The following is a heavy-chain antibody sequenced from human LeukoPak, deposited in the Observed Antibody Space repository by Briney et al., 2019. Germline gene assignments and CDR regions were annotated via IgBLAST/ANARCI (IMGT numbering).Heavy chain of an antibody. CDR2: INPNSGGT. V-gene: IGHV1-2*02. J-gene: IGHJ4*02. CDR3: ARALSSGQDC. CDR1: GYTFTGYY. D-gene: IGHD3-22*01. Sequence: GASVKVSCKASGYTFTGYYMHWVRQAPGQGLEWMGWINPNSGGTNYAQKFQGRATMTRDTSISTAYMELSRLRSDDTAAYYCARALSSGQDCWGQGTLVTVSS.